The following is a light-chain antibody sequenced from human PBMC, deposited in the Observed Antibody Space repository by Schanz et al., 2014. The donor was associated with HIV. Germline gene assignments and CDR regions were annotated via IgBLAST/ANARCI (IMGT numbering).Light chain of an antibody. V-gene: IGKV3-20*01. CDR3: QQYGTSLIT. J-gene: IGKJ5*01. CDR1: QTVSSRF. CDR2: GAS. Sequence: EIVLTQSPVTLSLSPGERATLSCRASQTVSSRFIVWYQQEPGQPPRLLMYGASSRATGIPERFSGSGSGTDFTLTISRVEPEDYAVYYCQQYGTSLITFGQGTRLEI.